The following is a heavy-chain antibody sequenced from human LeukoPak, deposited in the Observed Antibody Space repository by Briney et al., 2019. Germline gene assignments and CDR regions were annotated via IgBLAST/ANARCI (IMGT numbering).Heavy chain of an antibody. V-gene: IGHV4-59*01. CDR2: IYYSGST. D-gene: IGHD1-1*01. CDR3: ASTFAVRGWFDP. CDR1: GGSISSYY. Sequence: PSETLSLTCTVSGGSISSYYWGWIRQPPGKGLEWIGYIYYSGSTNYNSSLKSRVTISVDASKNQFSLKLSSVTAADTAVYYCASTFAVRGWFDPWGREPWSPSPQ. J-gene: IGHJ5*02.